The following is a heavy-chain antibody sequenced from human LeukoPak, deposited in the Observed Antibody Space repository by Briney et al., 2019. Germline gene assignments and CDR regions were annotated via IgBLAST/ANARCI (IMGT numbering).Heavy chain of an antibody. CDR1: GFTSSNSA. CDR3: AKGIYSSGWSYIDY. V-gene: IGHV3-23*01. Sequence: GGSLRLSCAASGFTSSNSAMSWVRQAPGKGLEWVSTLSGSGTTTFYADSVKGRFTISRDKAKNTLYLQMNSLRAEDTAVYYCAKGIYSSGWSYIDYWGHGTLVTVSS. J-gene: IGHJ4*01. CDR2: LSGSGTTT. D-gene: IGHD6-19*01.